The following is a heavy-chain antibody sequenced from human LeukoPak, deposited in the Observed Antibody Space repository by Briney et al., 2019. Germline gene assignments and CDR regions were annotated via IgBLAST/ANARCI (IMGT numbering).Heavy chain of an antibody. CDR2: IYYSGST. D-gene: IGHD2-8*01. CDR1: GGSISSYY. V-gene: IGHV4-59*01. Sequence: SETLSLTCTVSGGSISSYYWSWIRQPPGKGLEWIGYIYYSGSTNYNPSLKSRVTISVDTSKNQFSLKLSSVTAADTAVYYCARVVYRSVLYYYYYYMDVWGKGTTVTVSS. J-gene: IGHJ6*03. CDR3: ARVVYRSVLYYYYYYMDV.